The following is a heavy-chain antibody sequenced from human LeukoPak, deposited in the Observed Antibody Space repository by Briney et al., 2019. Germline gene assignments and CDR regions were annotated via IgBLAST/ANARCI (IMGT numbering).Heavy chain of an antibody. V-gene: IGHV1-8*01. CDR3: ARGPYSYGLYSTHV. D-gene: IGHD5-18*01. J-gene: IGHJ6*03. Sequence: ASVSVSCKASEDTFTSYEINWGRQAAGQGLEGMGWMNPNSSNTGYAQSFQGRVTINRKTSRSTAYMEMSSLRSEDTAVYYCARGPYSYGLYSTHVWGKGTTVTVSS. CDR1: EDTFTSYE. CDR2: MNPNSSNT.